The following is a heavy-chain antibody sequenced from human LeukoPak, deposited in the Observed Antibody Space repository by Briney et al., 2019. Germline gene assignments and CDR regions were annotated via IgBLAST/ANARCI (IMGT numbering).Heavy chain of an antibody. CDR3: ARERPARSITGTTSISFDY. V-gene: IGHV4-39*02. CDR1: GGSISSSSYY. Sequence: SETLSLTCTVSGGSISSSSYYWGWIRQPPGKGLEWIGSIYYSGSTYYNPSLKSRVTISVDTSKNQFSLKLSSVTAADTAVYYCARERPARSITGTTSISFDYWRQGTLVTVSS. J-gene: IGHJ4*02. CDR2: IYYSGST. D-gene: IGHD1-7*01.